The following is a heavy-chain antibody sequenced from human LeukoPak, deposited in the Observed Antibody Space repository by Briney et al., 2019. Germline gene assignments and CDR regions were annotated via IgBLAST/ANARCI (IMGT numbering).Heavy chain of an antibody. D-gene: IGHD3-22*01. V-gene: IGHV1-24*01. Sequence: GASVKVSCKVSGYTLTELSMHWVRRAPGKGLEWMGGFDPEDGETIYAQKFQGRVTMTEDTSTDTAYMELSSLRSEDTAVYYCATRANYYDSSGYYYVGWGQGTLVTVSS. CDR3: ATRANYYDSSGYYYVG. J-gene: IGHJ4*02. CDR2: FDPEDGET. CDR1: GYTLTELS.